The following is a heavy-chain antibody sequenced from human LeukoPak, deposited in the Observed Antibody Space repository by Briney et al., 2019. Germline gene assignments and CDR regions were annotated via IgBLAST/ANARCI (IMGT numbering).Heavy chain of an antibody. Sequence: SETLSLTCTVSGGSISNYYWSWIRQPAGKGLEWIGRIYSSGSTNYNPSLKSRVTMSVDTSKKQFSLKLSSVTAADTAVYYCARKGGRVRAFDYWGQGTLVTVSS. CDR2: IYSSGST. CDR3: ARKGGRVRAFDY. CDR1: GGSISNYY. D-gene: IGHD3-16*01. V-gene: IGHV4-4*07. J-gene: IGHJ4*02.